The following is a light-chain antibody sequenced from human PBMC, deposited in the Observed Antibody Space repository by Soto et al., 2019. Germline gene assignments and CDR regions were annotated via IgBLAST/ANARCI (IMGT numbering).Light chain of an antibody. CDR1: SSDVGSYKL. J-gene: IGLJ2*01. V-gene: IGLV2-23*02. CDR3: CSYAGSSTLI. CDR2: EVS. Sequence: QSALTQPASVSGSPGQSITVSCTGTSSDVGSYKLVSWYQQHPGKAPKLMIYEVSKRPSGISSRFSGSKSGNSASLTISGLQAEDESDYYCCSYAGSSTLIFGGGTKVTVL.